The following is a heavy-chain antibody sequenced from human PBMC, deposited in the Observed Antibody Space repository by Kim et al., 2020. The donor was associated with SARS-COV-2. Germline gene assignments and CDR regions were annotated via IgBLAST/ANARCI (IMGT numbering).Heavy chain of an antibody. Sequence: ASVKVSCKTSGYTFINYLIHWVRQAPGQRLEWMGWINAGNGNTKSSQKFQGRVTITRDTSANTANMELSSLRSEDTAVYYCARDLVGDNSGYYDYWGQGTLVTVST. CDR3: ARDLVGDNSGYYDY. J-gene: IGHJ4*02. D-gene: IGHD3-22*01. V-gene: IGHV1-3*01. CDR2: INAGNGNT. CDR1: GYTFINYL.